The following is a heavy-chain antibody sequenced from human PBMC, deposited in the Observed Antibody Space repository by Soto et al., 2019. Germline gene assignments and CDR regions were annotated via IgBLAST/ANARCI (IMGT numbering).Heavy chain of an antibody. CDR2: ISGTGDST. CDR1: EFTSSRYA. D-gene: IGHD6-13*01. CDR3: AKYAGNYYHYYYTDV. Sequence: EVQLLESGGGLVQPGGSLRLSCAGSEFTSSRYALSWVRQAPGEGLEWVSGISGTGDSTYYADSVKGRFTVSRDNSKNTLYLQMHSLRAEDTAVYYCAKYAGNYYHYYYTDVWGKGTTVTVSS. J-gene: IGHJ6*03. V-gene: IGHV3-23*01.